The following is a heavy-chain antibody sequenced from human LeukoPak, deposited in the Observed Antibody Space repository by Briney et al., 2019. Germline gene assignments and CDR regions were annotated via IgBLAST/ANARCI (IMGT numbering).Heavy chain of an antibody. CDR3: ARLTYDSSGYYDY. CDR2: MNPNSGNT. J-gene: IGHJ4*02. D-gene: IGHD3-22*01. V-gene: IGHV1-8*01. Sequence: GASVKVSCKASGYTFTSYDINWVRQATGQGLEWMGWMNPNSGNTGYAQKFQGRVTMTRNTSISTANMELSSLRSEDTAVYYCARLTYDSSGYYDYWGQGTLVTVSS. CDR1: GYTFTSYD.